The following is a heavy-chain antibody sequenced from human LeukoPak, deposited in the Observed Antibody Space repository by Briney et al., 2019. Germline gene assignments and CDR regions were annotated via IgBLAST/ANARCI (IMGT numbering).Heavy chain of an antibody. J-gene: IGHJ4*02. CDR3: ARVVYCSGTRCYGFDY. CDR1: GFTFSDHY. D-gene: IGHD2-2*01. Sequence: PGGSLRLSCATSGFTFSDHYVDWVRQAPGKGLEWIARSRNKANKYSTDYAASVKSRFTISRDESKNSLYLQMNSLKTEDTAVYFCARVVYCSGTRCYGFDYWGQGTLVTVSS. CDR2: SRNKANKYST. V-gene: IGHV3-72*01.